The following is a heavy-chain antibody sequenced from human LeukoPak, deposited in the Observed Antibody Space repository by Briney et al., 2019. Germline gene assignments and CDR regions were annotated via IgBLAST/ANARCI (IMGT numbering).Heavy chain of an antibody. CDR2: INPNSGGT. D-gene: IGHD3-22*01. Sequence: EASVKVSCKASGYTFTGYYMHWVRQAPGQGLEWMGRINPNSGGTNYAQKFQGRVTMTRDTSISTAYMELSRLRSDDTAVYYCARGGYYYDSSGYSNWFDPWGQGTLVTVSS. CDR1: GYTFTGYY. J-gene: IGHJ5*02. V-gene: IGHV1-2*06. CDR3: ARGGYYYDSSGYSNWFDP.